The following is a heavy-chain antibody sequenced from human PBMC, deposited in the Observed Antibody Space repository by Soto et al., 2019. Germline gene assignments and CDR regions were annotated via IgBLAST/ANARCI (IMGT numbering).Heavy chain of an antibody. CDR1: GYSISSGYY. J-gene: IGHJ4*02. Sequence: SETLSLTCAVSGYSISSGYYWGWIRQPPGKGLEWIGSIYHSGSTYYNPSLKSRVTISVDTSKNQFSLKLSSVTAADPAVYYCASLDSSGWYDYWGQGTLVTVSS. CDR3: ASLDSSGWYDY. D-gene: IGHD6-19*01. V-gene: IGHV4-38-2*01. CDR2: IYHSGST.